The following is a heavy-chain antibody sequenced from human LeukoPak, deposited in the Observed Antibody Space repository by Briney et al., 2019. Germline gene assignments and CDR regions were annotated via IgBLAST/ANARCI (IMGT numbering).Heavy chain of an antibody. D-gene: IGHD3-10*01. V-gene: IGHV5-51*01. CDR2: MYPGDSDT. CDR3: ARDYGSGSGNWFDA. J-gene: IGHJ5*02. CDR1: GYRFRSYW. Sequence: GESLKISCQGSGYRFRSYWIGWVRQMPGKGLEWMGTMYPGDSDTRYSPSFQGQVTMSVDKSITPAYLEWSGLKASDTAMYYCARDYGSGSGNWFDAWGPGTLVTVSS.